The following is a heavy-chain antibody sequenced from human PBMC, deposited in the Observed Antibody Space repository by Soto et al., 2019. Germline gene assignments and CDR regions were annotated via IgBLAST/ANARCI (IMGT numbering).Heavy chain of an antibody. V-gene: IGHV3-23*01. J-gene: IGHJ4*02. Sequence: GGSLRLSCAASGFTFSSDAMSWVRQAPGKGLEWVSAISGSGGSTYYADSVKGRFTISRDNSKNTLYLQMNSLRAEDTAVYYCAKAPERTYYDILTGPFDYWGQGTLVSVSS. D-gene: IGHD3-9*01. CDR3: AKAPERTYYDILTGPFDY. CDR2: ISGSGGST. CDR1: GFTFSSDA.